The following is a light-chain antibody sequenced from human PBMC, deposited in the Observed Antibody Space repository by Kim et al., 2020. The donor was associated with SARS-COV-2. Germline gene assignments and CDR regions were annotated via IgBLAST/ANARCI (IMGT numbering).Light chain of an antibody. CDR1: RSNIGSNH. V-gene: IGLV1-47*02. J-gene: IGLJ3*02. Sequence: ELTQPPSTSGTPGQRVTISCSGGRSNIGSNHVSWYQQFPGTAPKLLIYSNYQRPSGVPDRFSGSKSDTSASLAISGLRSENEADYYCAAWDDSLRGRVFGGGTQLTVL. CDR3: AAWDDSLRGRV. CDR2: SNY.